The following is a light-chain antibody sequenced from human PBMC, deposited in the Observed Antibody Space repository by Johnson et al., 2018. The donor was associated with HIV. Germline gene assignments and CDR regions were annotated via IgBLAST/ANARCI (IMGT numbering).Light chain of an antibody. CDR3: GTWDSSLSVYV. J-gene: IGLJ1*01. CDR1: TFNIGNNY. V-gene: IGLV1-51*02. Sequence: QSVLTQPPSVSAAPGQKVTISCSGSTFNIGNNYVSWYHHLPGAAPKLLLYENNKRPSGIPDRFSGSKSGTSATLGITGLQTGDEADYYCGTWDSSLSVYVFGTGTKVIVL. CDR2: ENN.